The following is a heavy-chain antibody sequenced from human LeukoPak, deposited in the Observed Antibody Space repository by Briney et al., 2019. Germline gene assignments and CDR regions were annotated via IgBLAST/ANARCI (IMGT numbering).Heavy chain of an antibody. CDR2: INHSGST. D-gene: IGHD6-13*01. J-gene: IGHJ3*01. V-gene: IGHV4-34*01. CDR1: GGSFSGYY. Sequence: SETLSLTCAVYGGSFSGYYWSWIRQPPGKGLEWIGEINHSGSTNYNPSLKSRVTISVDTSKNQFSLKLRSVTAADTGVYYCARISSSNWYNERGAFDVWGQGTMVTVSS. CDR3: ARISSSNWYNERGAFDV.